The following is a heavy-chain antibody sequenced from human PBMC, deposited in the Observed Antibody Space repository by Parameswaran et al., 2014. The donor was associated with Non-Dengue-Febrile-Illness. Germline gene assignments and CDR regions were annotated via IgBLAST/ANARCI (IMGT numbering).Heavy chain of an antibody. V-gene: IGHV3-53*05. CDR3: ARDRGWLELGRAAFDI. J-gene: IGHJ3*02. CDR2: IYSGGST. Sequence: VRQMPGKGLEWVSVIYSGGSTYYADSVKGRFTISRDNSKNTLYLQMNSLRAEDTAVYYCARDRGWLELGRAAFDIWGQGTMVTVSS. D-gene: IGHD1-7*01.